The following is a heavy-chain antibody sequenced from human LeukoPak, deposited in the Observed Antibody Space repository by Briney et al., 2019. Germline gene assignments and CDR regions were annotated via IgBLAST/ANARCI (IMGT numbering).Heavy chain of an antibody. CDR1: GFTFSSDW. CDR2: INPDGSEK. D-gene: IGHD6-13*01. Sequence: GGSLRLSCAVSGFTFSSDWMIWVRQAPGKGLEWVANINPDGSEKNYVDSVRGRFTISRDNAKNSLFLQMNSLRAEDTAVYYCARGAEGIAASDSKFDYWGQGTLVTVSS. CDR3: ARGAEGIAASDSKFDY. V-gene: IGHV3-7*01. J-gene: IGHJ4*02.